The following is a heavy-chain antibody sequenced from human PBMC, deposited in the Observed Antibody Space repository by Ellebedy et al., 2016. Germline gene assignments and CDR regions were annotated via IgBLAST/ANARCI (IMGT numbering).Heavy chain of an antibody. D-gene: IGHD2/OR15-2a*01. CDR3: ARHMKYSYGTSYYHYLDV. Sequence: GSLRLXCPVSGGSIISGNFLWDWIRQPPGKGLEWIGSIYYAGDTYYNPSLRSRLTISLDTSKNQFSLRLSSVTVADTATYYCARHMKYSYGTSYYHYLDVWGRGTTVTVSS. V-gene: IGHV4-39*01. CDR1: GGSIISGNFL. J-gene: IGHJ6*03. CDR2: IYYAGDT.